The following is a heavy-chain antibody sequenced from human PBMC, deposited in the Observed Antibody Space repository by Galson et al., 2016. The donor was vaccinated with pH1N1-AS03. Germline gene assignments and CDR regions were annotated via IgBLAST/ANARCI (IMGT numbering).Heavy chain of an antibody. CDR3: GRGMEF. J-gene: IGHJ6*02. Sequence: SLTLSCAASGCTFTSYWMHWARRAPGKGLEWVANISHDAGEIYYAETVRGRFTISRDNAKETLYLQRNSLRFEHTAGYYCGRGMEFWGHGTTVTVSS. CDR2: ISHDAGEI. CDR1: GCTFTSYW. V-gene: IGHV3-7*03. D-gene: IGHD1-26*01.